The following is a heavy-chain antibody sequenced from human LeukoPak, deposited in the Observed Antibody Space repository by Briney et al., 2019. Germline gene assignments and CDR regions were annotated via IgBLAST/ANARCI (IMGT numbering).Heavy chain of an antibody. CDR2: IYHSGST. Sequence: PSETLSLTCAVSGGSISSSNWWSWVRQPPGKGLEWIGEIYHSGSTNYNPSLKSRVTISVDKSKNQFSLKLSSVTAADTAVYYCARRQWGSSNSCYTNDCFWYFDLWGRGTLVTVSS. D-gene: IGHD2-2*02. CDR3: ARRQWGSSNSCYTNDCFWYFDL. CDR1: GGSISSSNW. J-gene: IGHJ2*01. V-gene: IGHV4-4*02.